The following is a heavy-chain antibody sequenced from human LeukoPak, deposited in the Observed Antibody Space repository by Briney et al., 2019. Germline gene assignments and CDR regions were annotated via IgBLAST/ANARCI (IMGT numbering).Heavy chain of an antibody. Sequence: GASVKVSCKASGYTFTSYDINWVRQATGQGLEWMGWVNAGNGNTKYSQKFQGRVTITRDTSASTAYMELSSLRSEDTAVYYCARDQPMVYARFRFDYWGQGTLVTVSS. V-gene: IGHV1-3*01. CDR1: GYTFTSYD. CDR2: VNAGNGNT. D-gene: IGHD2-8*01. J-gene: IGHJ4*02. CDR3: ARDQPMVYARFRFDY.